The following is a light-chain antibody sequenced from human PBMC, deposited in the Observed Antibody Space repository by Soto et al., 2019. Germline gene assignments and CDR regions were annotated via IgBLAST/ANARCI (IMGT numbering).Light chain of an antibody. V-gene: IGLV2-11*01. CDR1: SIDVGGYNY. CDR2: DVS. CDR3: CSYAGSYTYV. J-gene: IGLJ1*01. Sequence: QSALTQPRSLSGSPGQSVTISFTGTSIDVGGYNYVSWYQQHPGKAPKLMIYDVSKRPSGVPDRFSGSKSGNTASLTISGLQAEDEADYYCCSYAGSYTYVFGTGTKVTVL.